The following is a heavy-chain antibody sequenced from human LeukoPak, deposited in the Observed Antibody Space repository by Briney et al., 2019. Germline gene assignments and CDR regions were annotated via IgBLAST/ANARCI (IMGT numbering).Heavy chain of an antibody. D-gene: IGHD2-8*01. V-gene: IGHV4-4*07. CDR1: GGSISNYY. CDR3: ARVWSYGVSYHFDY. J-gene: IGHJ4*02. Sequence: SETLSLTCTVSGGSISNYYWSWIRQPAGKGLEWIGRIYTIVTTYYNPSLNSRVTMSVDTSKNHFSLKLSSVPAADTAVYFCARVWSYGVSYHFDYWGQGTLVTVSS. CDR2: IYTIVTT.